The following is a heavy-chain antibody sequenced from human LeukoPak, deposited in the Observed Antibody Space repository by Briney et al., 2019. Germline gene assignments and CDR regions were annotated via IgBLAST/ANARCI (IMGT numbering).Heavy chain of an antibody. D-gene: IGHD2-15*01. J-gene: IGHJ3*02. CDR2: ISWNSGSI. Sequence: GGSLRLSCAASGFTFDDYAMHWVRHAPGKGLEWVSGISWNSGSIGYADSVKGRFTISRDNAKNSLYLQMNSLRAEDTALYYCAKVLYSWGQGTMVTVSS. CDR1: GFTFDDYA. CDR3: AKVLYS. V-gene: IGHV3-9*01.